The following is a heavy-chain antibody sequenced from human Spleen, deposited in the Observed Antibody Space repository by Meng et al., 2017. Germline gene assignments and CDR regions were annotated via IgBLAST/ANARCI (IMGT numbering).Heavy chain of an antibody. CDR1: RGSVSSNRAA. J-gene: IGHJ4*02. D-gene: IGHD2-2*01. V-gene: IGHV6-1*01. CDR2: TYYRSKWYN. CDR3: AREERQLLGKGGFDT. Sequence: QLHQKGPVLLNPPHTIPNTYASTRGSVSSNRAAWNWNKQSPSRGLELLGRTYYRSKWYNEYAVSVKGRITINPDTSKNQFSLQLNSVTPDDTAVYYCAREERQLLGKGGFDTWGQGTLVTVSS.